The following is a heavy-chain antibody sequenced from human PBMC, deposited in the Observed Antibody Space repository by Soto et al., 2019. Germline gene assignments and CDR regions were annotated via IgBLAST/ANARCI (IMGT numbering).Heavy chain of an antibody. CDR3: ARYLAASRPGFCDY. D-gene: IGHD2-15*01. CDR1: GFTFSDYY. Sequence: PGGSLRLSCAASGFTFSDYYMSWIRQAPGKGLEWVSYISSSSIYTNYADSVKGRFTISRDNAKNSLYLQMNSLRAEDTAVYYCARYLAASRPGFCDYWGRGTLVTVSS. V-gene: IGHV3-11*06. J-gene: IGHJ4*02. CDR2: ISSSSIYT.